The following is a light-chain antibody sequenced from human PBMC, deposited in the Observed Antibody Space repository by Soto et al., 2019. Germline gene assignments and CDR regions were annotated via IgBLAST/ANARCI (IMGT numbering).Light chain of an antibody. Sequence: VLSQSPGRVSLSPGERATLSCRASQSVPSTYFAWYQQKPGQPPRLLISGTSNWATGIPDRFSGSGSGTDFTLTISRLEPEDFAVYFCQQFGNSPWTFGQGTKVEI. CDR1: QSVPSTY. CDR2: GTS. J-gene: IGKJ1*01. CDR3: QQFGNSPWT. V-gene: IGKV3-20*01.